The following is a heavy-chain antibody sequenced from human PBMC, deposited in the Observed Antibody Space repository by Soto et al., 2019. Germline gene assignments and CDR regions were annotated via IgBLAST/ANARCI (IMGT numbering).Heavy chain of an antibody. CDR2: ISASGDFT. D-gene: IGHD2-2*03. Sequence: PGGSLRLSCAASGFIFGSYAMGWVRQAPGKGLEWVSDISASGDFTFYADSVKGRFTISRDNSKNTLYLQMNSLRADDTAVYFCAKEDGYCSSFSCPFGLDVWGQGTTVTVSS. CDR3: AKEDGYCSSFSCPFGLDV. J-gene: IGHJ6*02. V-gene: IGHV3-23*01. CDR1: GFIFGSYA.